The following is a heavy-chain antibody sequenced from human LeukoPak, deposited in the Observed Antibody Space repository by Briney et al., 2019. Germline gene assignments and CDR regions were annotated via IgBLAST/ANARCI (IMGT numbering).Heavy chain of an antibody. J-gene: IGHJ4*02. CDR3: ARGPSYGYRADY. V-gene: IGHV3-7*01. CDR2: MKQDGSEQ. Sequence: GGSLRLSCAASGFAFDNYWMTWVRQAPGKGLEWVANMKQDGSEQYYVDSVKGRFTISRDNAKNSLYLQMNSLRAEDTAVYYCARGPSYGYRADYWGQGTLVTVSS. D-gene: IGHD5-18*01. CDR1: GFAFDNYW.